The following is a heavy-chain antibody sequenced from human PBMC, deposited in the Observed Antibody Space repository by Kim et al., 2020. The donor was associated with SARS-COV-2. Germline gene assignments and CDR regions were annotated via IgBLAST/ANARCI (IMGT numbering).Heavy chain of an antibody. CDR2: INHSGST. J-gene: IGHJ6*02. V-gene: IGHV4-34*01. CDR1: GGSFSGYY. CDR3: ARVHGVRGVILHYYYGMDV. D-gene: IGHD3-10*01. Sequence: SETLSLTCAVYGGSFSGYYWSWIRQPPGKGLEWIGEINHSGSTNYNPSLKSRVTISVDTSKNQFSLKLSSVTAADTAVYYCARVHGVRGVILHYYYGMDVWGQGTTVTVSS.